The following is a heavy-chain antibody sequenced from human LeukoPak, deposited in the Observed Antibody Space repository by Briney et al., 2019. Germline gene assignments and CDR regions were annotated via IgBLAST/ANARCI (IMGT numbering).Heavy chain of an antibody. J-gene: IGHJ4*02. Sequence: SETLSLTCAVYGGSLSGYYWSWIRQPPGKGLEWIGYIYYSGSTNYNPSLKSRVTISVDTSKNQFSLKLSSVTAADTAVYYCARHDYDSSGYYSVFDYWGQGTLVTVSS. CDR3: ARHDYDSSGYYSVFDY. V-gene: IGHV4-59*01. D-gene: IGHD3-22*01. CDR2: IYYSGST. CDR1: GGSLSGYY.